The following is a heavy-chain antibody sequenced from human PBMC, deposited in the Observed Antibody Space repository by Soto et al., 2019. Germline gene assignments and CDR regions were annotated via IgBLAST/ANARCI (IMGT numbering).Heavy chain of an antibody. Sequence: GGSLRLSCAASGFTFDDYGMSWVRQAPGKGLEWVSGINWNGGSTGYADCVKGRFTISRDNAKNSLYLQMNSLGAEDTALYHCARKYYGSGSYGGYYYYMDVWGKGTTVTVSS. CDR1: GFTFDDYG. D-gene: IGHD3-10*01. J-gene: IGHJ6*03. CDR3: ARKYYGSGSYGGYYYYMDV. CDR2: INWNGGST. V-gene: IGHV3-20*01.